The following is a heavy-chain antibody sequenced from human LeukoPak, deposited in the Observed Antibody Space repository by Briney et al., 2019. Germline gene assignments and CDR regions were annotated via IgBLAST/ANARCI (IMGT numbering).Heavy chain of an antibody. Sequence: GGSLRLSCAASGFTFSTYRMSWVRQAPGKGLEWVANIKQDGSEKHYVDSVKGRFTISRDNAKNSLYLQMSSLRAEDTAVYYCTRGPSGYHNTGGQGTLVTVSS. J-gene: IGHJ4*02. D-gene: IGHD5-12*01. CDR3: TRGPSGYHNT. V-gene: IGHV3-7*01. CDR2: IKQDGSEK. CDR1: GFTFSTYR.